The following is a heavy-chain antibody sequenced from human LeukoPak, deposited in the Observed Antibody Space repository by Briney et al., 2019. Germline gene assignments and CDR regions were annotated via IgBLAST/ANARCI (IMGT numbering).Heavy chain of an antibody. D-gene: IGHD5-12*01. J-gene: IGHJ4*02. CDR2: IKQDGSEK. Sequence: GGSLTLSCAASGFTFSSYWMNWVRQAPGKGLEWVANIKQDGSEKYYVDSVKGRFTISRDNAKNSLYLQMNSLRAEDTAVYYCVRGYSGYAYWGQGTLVTVSS. CDR1: GFTFSSYW. V-gene: IGHV3-7*03. CDR3: VRGYSGYAY.